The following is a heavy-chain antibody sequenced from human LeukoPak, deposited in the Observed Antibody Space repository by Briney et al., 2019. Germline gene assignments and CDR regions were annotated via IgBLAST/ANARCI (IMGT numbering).Heavy chain of an antibody. CDR3: ARASSGYYFADFVY. CDR1: GYTFTSYG. CDR2: ISAYNGNT. J-gene: IGHJ4*02. D-gene: IGHD3-22*01. Sequence: ASVKVSCKASGYTFTSYGISWVRQAPGQGLEWMGWISAYNGNTNYAQKLQGRVTMTTDTSTSTAYMELRSLRSDDTAVYYCARASSGYYFADFVYWGQGTLVTVSS. V-gene: IGHV1-18*01.